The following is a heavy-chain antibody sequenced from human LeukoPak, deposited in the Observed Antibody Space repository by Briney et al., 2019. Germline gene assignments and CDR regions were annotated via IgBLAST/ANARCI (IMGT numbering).Heavy chain of an antibody. J-gene: IGHJ4*02. CDR2: FDPEDAET. D-gene: IGHD6-6*01. V-gene: IGHV1-24*01. CDR3: ATVPYSSSSGAFDY. Sequence: ASVKVSCKVSGYTLTELSMHWERQAPGKGLEWMGGFDPEDAETIYAQKFQGRVTMTEDTSTDTAYMELGSLRSEDTAVYYCATVPYSSSSGAFDYWGQGTLVTVSS. CDR1: GYTLTELS.